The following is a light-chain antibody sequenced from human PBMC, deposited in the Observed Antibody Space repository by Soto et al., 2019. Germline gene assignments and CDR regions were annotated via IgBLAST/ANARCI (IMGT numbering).Light chain of an antibody. Sequence: EIVLTQSPGTLSLSPGERATLSCRASQSVSNNYLAWYQQKPGQAPRLLIYGASNRATGLPARFSGSGSGTDFTPTTSILEPEDFAVYYCQQYGSSGTFGQGTKVEAK. CDR1: QSVSNNY. CDR3: QQYGSSGT. J-gene: IGKJ1*01. V-gene: IGKV3-20*01. CDR2: GAS.